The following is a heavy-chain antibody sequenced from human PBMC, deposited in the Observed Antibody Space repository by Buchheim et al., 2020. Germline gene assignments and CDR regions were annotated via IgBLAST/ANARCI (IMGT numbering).Heavy chain of an antibody. Sequence: EVQLVESGGGLVQPGGSLRLSCAASGFTFSNYWMHWVRQAPGKGLVWVSRINSDGSIINYADSVKGRFTISRDNAKNTVYLQMNSLRAEDTAVYYCARGADNYGHGPFDHWGQGTL. V-gene: IGHV3-74*01. CDR3: ARGADNYGHGPFDH. CDR1: GFTFSNYW. D-gene: IGHD5-18*01. J-gene: IGHJ4*02. CDR2: INSDGSII.